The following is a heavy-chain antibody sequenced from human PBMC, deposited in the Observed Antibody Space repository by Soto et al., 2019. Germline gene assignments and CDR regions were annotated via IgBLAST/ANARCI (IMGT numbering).Heavy chain of an antibody. Sequence: QMQLVQSGAEVKKPGSSVKVSCKASGGTFGNYVINWVRQAPGQGPEWMGGVIPIFSSGNYAQKFQGRVTMTADISTSTVYMDLRGLRSEDTAVYYCTRVGFSGSYFDYWCQGTLVTVSS. CDR3: TRVGFSGSYFDY. J-gene: IGHJ4*02. V-gene: IGHV1-69*06. CDR1: GGTFGNYV. D-gene: IGHD1-26*01. CDR2: VIPIFSSG.